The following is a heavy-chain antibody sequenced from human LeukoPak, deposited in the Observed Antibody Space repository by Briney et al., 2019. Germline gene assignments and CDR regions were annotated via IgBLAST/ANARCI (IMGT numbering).Heavy chain of an antibody. CDR1: GDSISSYY. Sequence: KPSETLSLTCTVSGDSISSYYWSWVRQPAGKGLEWIGRIHPSGSTYYNPSLKSRVTMSVDRSKNQFSLKLSSVTAADTAVYYCARDCGDGAGRNAFDIWGQGTMVTVSS. D-gene: IGHD2-21*01. V-gene: IGHV4-4*07. CDR2: IHPSGST. J-gene: IGHJ3*02. CDR3: ARDCGDGAGRNAFDI.